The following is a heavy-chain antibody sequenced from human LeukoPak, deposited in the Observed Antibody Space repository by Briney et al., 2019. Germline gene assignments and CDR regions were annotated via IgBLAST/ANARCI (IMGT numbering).Heavy chain of an antibody. CDR3: AREPGTDYRKYYFDY. CDR2: ISSSGTTI. J-gene: IGHJ4*02. Sequence: GGSLRLSCAASGFTFSDYYMSWIRQAPGKGLEWVSYISSSGTTISYTDSVKGRFTISRDNSKNTVYLQMDSLRAEDTAVYYCAREPGTDYRKYYFDYWGQGTLVTVSS. CDR1: GFTFSDYY. V-gene: IGHV3-11*01. D-gene: IGHD3/OR15-3a*01.